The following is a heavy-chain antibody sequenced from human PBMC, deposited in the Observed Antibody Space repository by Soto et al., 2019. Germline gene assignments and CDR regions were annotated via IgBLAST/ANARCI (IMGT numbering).Heavy chain of an antibody. Sequence: GESLKISCKGSGYSFTSYWIGWVRQMPGKGLEWMGIIYPGDSDTRYSPSFQGQVTISADKSISTAYLQWSSLKASDTAMYYCASGPNYGDYYTGENWYFDLWGRGTLVTVSS. V-gene: IGHV5-51*01. CDR3: ASGPNYGDYYTGENWYFDL. CDR1: GYSFTSYW. J-gene: IGHJ2*01. D-gene: IGHD4-17*01. CDR2: IYPGDSDT.